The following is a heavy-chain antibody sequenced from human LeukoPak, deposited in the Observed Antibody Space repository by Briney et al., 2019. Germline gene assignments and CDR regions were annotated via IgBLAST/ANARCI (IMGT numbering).Heavy chain of an antibody. CDR1: TYSISSSYY. D-gene: IGHD5-12*01. CDR3: ARVESGYDSWVDY. V-gene: IGHV4-38-2*02. Sequence: SETLSLTCTVSTYSISSSYYSGWIRQPPDKGLEWIGIIYHSGSTYYNPSLKSRVTISVDTSKNQFSLKLNSVTAADTAVYYCARVESGYDSWVDYWGQGTLVTVSS. CDR2: IYHSGST. J-gene: IGHJ4*02.